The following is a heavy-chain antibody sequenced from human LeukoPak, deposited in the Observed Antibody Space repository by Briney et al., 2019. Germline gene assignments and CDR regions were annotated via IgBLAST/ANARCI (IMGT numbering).Heavy chain of an antibody. J-gene: IGHJ4*01. D-gene: IGHD3-3*01. CDR1: GGSMSSSSYY. Sequence: PSETLSLTCTVSGGSMSSSSYYWGGIRQPPGKGLEWIGSIYYSGSTYYNPSLKSRVTISVDTSKNQFSLKLSSVTAADTAVYYCASHHYDFWSGYYTGGGYFDYWDHGTLVTVSS. CDR3: ASHHYDFWSGYYTGGGYFDY. V-gene: IGHV4-39*01. CDR2: IYYSGST.